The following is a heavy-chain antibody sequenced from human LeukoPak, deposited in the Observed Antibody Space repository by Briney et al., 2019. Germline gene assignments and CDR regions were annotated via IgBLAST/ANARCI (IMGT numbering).Heavy chain of an antibody. CDR2: IRNKANSYIT. D-gene: IGHD5-24*01. CDR3: GRVNVRDGYNYDY. Sequence: GGSLRLSCVDSGFTFSDHYMDWVRQAPGKGLEWVGRIRNKANSYITKYAASVKGRFIISRDDSKNSLYLQMNSLKTEDTAVYYCGRVNVRDGYNYDYWGQGTLVTVSS. V-gene: IGHV3-72*01. J-gene: IGHJ4*02. CDR1: GFTFSDHY.